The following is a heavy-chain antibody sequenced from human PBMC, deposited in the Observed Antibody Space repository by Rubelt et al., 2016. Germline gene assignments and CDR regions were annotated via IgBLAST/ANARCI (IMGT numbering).Heavy chain of an antibody. D-gene: IGHD3-16*01. CDR1: GYTFTGYY. CDR2: INPNSGGT. CDR3: AREGDYYYGMDV. Sequence: QVQLVQSGAEVKKPGASVKVSCKASGYTFTGYYMHWVRQAPGQGLEWMGRINPNSGGTNYAQKFQGRVNMTRDTSISTAYMGLSRLRSDDTAGYYCAREGDYYYGMDVWGQGTTVTVSS. V-gene: IGHV1-2*06. J-gene: IGHJ6*02.